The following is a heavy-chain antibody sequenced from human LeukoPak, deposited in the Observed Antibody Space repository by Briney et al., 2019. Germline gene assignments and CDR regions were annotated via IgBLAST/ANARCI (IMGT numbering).Heavy chain of an antibody. V-gene: IGHV3-30*02. CDR1: GFSFSSSG. CDR3: AKDRSTYSYGYADFDY. J-gene: IGHJ4*02. D-gene: IGHD5-18*01. CDR2: IRFDGTTK. Sequence: GGSLRLSCAASGFSFSSSGMHWVRQAPGRGLEWVTFIRFDGTTKYYADSVKGRFTISRDNSRNTLYLQMNSLRAEDTAVYYCAKDRSTYSYGYADFDYWGQGTLVTVSS.